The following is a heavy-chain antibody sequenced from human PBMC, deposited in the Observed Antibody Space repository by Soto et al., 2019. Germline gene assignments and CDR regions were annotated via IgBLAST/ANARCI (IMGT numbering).Heavy chain of an antibody. CDR1: GFTFSSYG. V-gene: IGHV3-30*18. J-gene: IGHJ4*02. CDR2: ISYDGSNK. D-gene: IGHD2-2*01. CDR3: AKDLTSNCDGPFDY. Sequence: PGGSLRLSCAASGFTFSSYGMHWVRQAPGKGLGWVAVISYDGSNKYYADSVKGRFTISXXXXXXTXYXQXXXLRAXDTAVYYCAKDLTSNCDGPFDYWGQGTLVTVSS.